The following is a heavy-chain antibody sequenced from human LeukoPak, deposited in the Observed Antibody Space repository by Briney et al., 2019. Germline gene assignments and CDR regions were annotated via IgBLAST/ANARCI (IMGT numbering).Heavy chain of an antibody. Sequence: PSQTLSLTCTVSVGSISIGDYYWSWIRQPPGKGLEWIGYVYYSVSTYYNPSLKSRVTISVDTSKNQFSLKLSSVTAAETAVYYCAREGEKQLVFGSYFYYWGQETLVTASS. CDR1: VGSISIGDYY. CDR2: VYYSVST. J-gene: IGHJ4*02. CDR3: AREGEKQLVFGSYFYY. V-gene: IGHV4-30-4*01. D-gene: IGHD6-13*01.